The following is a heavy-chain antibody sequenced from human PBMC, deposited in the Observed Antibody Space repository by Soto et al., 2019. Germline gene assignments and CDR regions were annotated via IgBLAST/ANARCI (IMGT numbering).Heavy chain of an antibody. D-gene: IGHD3-10*01. J-gene: IGHJ5*02. CDR2: IYYSGST. CDR3: ARQRGPLRNWFDP. Sequence: SETLSLTCTVSGGSISSYYWSWIRQPPGKGLEWIGYIYYSGSTNYNPSLKSRFTISVDTSKNQFSLKLSSVTAADTAVYYCARQRGPLRNWFDPWGQGTLVTVSS. V-gene: IGHV4-59*08. CDR1: GGSISSYY.